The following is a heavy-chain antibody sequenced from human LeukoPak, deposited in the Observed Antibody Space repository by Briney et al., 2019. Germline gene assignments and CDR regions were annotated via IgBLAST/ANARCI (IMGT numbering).Heavy chain of an antibody. V-gene: IGHV1-18*01. CDR1: GYTFTSYG. CDR3: ARDHRWGTVTTPGNYGMDV. CDR2: ISAYNGNT. D-gene: IGHD4-17*01. Sequence: GASVKVSCKASGYTFTSYGISWVRQAPGQGLAWMGWISAYNGNTNYAQKLQGRATMTTDTSTSTAYMDLRSQRSDDTAVYYCARDHRWGTVTTPGNYGMDVWGQGTTVSVSS. J-gene: IGHJ6*02.